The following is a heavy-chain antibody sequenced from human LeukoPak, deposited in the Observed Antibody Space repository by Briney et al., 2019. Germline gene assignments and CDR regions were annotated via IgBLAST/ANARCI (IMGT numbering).Heavy chain of an antibody. V-gene: IGHV1-46*01. CDR2: INPSSGAT. CDR3: ARATNFYYYYGVDV. D-gene: IGHD1-26*01. CDR1: GYTFTSYY. J-gene: IGHJ6*02. Sequence: ASVKVSCKTSGYTFTSYYIHWVRQAPGQGLEWMGIINPSSGATNYAQKFQDRVTMTRDTSTSTVYMELSSQTSEDTAVYYCARATNFYYYYGVDVWGQGTTVTVSS.